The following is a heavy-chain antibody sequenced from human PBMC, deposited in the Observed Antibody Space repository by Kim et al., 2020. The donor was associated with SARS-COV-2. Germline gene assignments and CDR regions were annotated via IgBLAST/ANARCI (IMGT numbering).Heavy chain of an antibody. Sequence: GGSLRLSCAASGFTFRTYAMTWVRQAPGKGLEWVSTISGSGGSTTYADSVRGRFIVSRDNSENTLYLQMNSLRADDPAVYYCAKDATRNYASGSYYDYWGQGTLVTVSS. CDR1: GFTFRTYA. CDR2: ISGSGGST. D-gene: IGHD3-10*01. CDR3: AKDATRNYASGSYYDY. V-gene: IGHV3-23*01. J-gene: IGHJ4*02.